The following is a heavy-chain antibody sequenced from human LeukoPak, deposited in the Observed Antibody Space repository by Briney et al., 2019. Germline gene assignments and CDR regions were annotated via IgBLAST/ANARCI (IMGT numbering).Heavy chain of an antibody. V-gene: IGHV4-39*07. Sequence: SETLSLTYTVSGGSISSSPYYWVWIRQSPEKGLEWIGSIFHNGNAFYSPSLQSRVTMSLDTSKSQFYLRLTSVTAADTALYYCAKTKLDWLLFDFWGQGILVTVSS. CDR2: IFHNGNA. CDR1: GGSISSSPYY. CDR3: AKTKLDWLLFDF. D-gene: IGHD3-9*01. J-gene: IGHJ4*02.